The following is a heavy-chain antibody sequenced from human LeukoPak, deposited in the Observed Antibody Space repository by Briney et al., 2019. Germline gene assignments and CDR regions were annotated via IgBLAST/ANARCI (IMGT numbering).Heavy chain of an antibody. J-gene: IGHJ4*02. D-gene: IGHD1-26*01. CDR1: GYSISSGYY. CDR2: IYHSGST. V-gene: IGHV4-38-2*02. Sequence: SETLSLTCTVSGYSISSGYYWGWIRQPPGKGLEWIGSIYHSGSTYYNPSLKSRVTISVDTSKNQFSLKLNSVTAADTAVYYCARVSSGNYLAATYYFDYWGQGTLVTVSS. CDR3: ARVSSGNYLAATYYFDY.